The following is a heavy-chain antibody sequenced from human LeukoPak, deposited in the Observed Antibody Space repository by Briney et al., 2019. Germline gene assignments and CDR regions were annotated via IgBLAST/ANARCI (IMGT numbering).Heavy chain of an antibody. CDR3: AKGAYGDYGQDY. Sequence: GGSLRLSCAASGFTFSNYAVSWVRQAPGKGLEWVSGISGTGGTTYYVDSVKGRFTISRDNSKNTLFLQMSSLRAEDTAVYYCAKGAYGDYGQDYWGQGTLVTVSS. V-gene: IGHV3-23*01. CDR2: ISGTGGTT. J-gene: IGHJ4*02. D-gene: IGHD4-17*01. CDR1: GFTFSNYA.